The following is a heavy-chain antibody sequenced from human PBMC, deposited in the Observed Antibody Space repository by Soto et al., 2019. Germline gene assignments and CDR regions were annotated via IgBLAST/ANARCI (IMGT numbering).Heavy chain of an antibody. CDR1: GFTFSSYG. J-gene: IGHJ4*02. Sequence: GGSLRLSCAASGFTFSSYGMHWVRQAPGKGLEWVAVISYDGSNKYYADSVKGRFTISRDNSKNTLYLQMNSLRAEDTAVYYCVKDYGSGSYYFDYWGQGTLVTVSS. D-gene: IGHD3-10*01. CDR3: VKDYGSGSYYFDY. V-gene: IGHV3-30*18. CDR2: ISYDGSNK.